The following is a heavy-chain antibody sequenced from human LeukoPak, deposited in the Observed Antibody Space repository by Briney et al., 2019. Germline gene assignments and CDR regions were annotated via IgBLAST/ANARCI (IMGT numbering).Heavy chain of an antibody. V-gene: IGHV1-18*01. Sequence: VASVKVSCKASGYTFTSYGISWVRQAPGQGLEWMGWISAYNGNTNYAQKLQGRVTMTTDTSTSTAYMELSRLRSDDTAVYYCARDNSGGSTWWFDPWGQGTLVTVSS. D-gene: IGHD2-15*01. CDR1: GYTFTSYG. CDR2: ISAYNGNT. CDR3: ARDNSGGSTWWFDP. J-gene: IGHJ5*02.